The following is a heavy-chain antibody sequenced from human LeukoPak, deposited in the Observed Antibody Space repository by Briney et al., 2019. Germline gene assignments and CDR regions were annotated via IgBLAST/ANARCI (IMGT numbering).Heavy chain of an antibody. V-gene: IGHV1-3*01. J-gene: IGHJ4*02. Sequence: ASVKVSCKASGYTFTSYAMHWVRQAPGQRLEWMGWINAGNGNTKYSQKFQGRVTITRDTSASTAYMELSSLRSEDTAVYYCAKIAAAGTSFDYWGQGTLVTVSS. D-gene: IGHD6-13*01. CDR2: INAGNGNT. CDR3: AKIAAAGTSFDY. CDR1: GYTFTSYA.